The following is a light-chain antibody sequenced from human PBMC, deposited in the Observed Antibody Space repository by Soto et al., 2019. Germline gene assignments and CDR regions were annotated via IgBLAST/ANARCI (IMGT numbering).Light chain of an antibody. CDR3: QQYTSDLYT. CDR1: KSLHTY. V-gene: IGKV1-5*01. Sequence: DIQLTQSPSTLSASVGDTVTFTCRASKSLHTYLAWYQQKPGRAPKLLISDASTLKTGVPSRFSGSGSVTQFSLTISSLQPDDFASYRCQQYTSDLYTFGQGTKLQ. J-gene: IGKJ2*01. CDR2: DAS.